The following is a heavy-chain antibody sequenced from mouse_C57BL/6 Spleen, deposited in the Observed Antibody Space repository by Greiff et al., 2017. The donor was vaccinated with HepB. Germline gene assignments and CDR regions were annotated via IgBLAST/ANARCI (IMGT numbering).Heavy chain of an antibody. J-gene: IGHJ3*01. CDR2: INYDGSST. V-gene: IGHV5-16*01. D-gene: IGHD1-1*01. CDR1: GFTFSDYY. Sequence: EVNLVESEGGLVQPGSSMKLSCTASGFTFSDYYMAWVRQVPEKGLEWVANINYDGSSTYYLDSLKSRFIISRDNAKNILYLQMSSLKSEDTATYYCARGHYGSSSWFAYWGQGTLVTVSA. CDR3: ARGHYGSSSWFAY.